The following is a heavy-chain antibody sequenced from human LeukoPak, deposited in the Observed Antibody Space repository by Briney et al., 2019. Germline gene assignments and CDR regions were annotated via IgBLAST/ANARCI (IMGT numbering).Heavy chain of an antibody. V-gene: IGHV1-2*02. J-gene: IGHJ6*03. D-gene: IGHD4-17*01. CDR3: ARDGDYGDAGDVMDV. CDR1: GYTFTGYY. CDR2: INPNSGGT. Sequence: ASVKVSCKASGYTFTGYYMHWVRQAPGQGLEWMGWINPNSGGTNYAQKFQGRVTMTRDTSISTAYMELSRLRSDDTAVYYCARDGDYGDAGDVMDVWGKGTTVTVSS.